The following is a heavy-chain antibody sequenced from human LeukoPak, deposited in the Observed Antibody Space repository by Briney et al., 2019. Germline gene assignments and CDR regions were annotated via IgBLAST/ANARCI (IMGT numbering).Heavy chain of an antibody. J-gene: IGHJ4*02. CDR1: GSMFSSNW. CDR3: AKEGRSLQTY. Sequence: GGSLRLSCAASGSMFSSNWMSWVRLAPGKGLEWVANIKEDGTETYYVDSVKGRFTISRDNAKNSLYLQMNSLRVEDTAVYYCAKEGRSLQTYWGQGTLVTVSS. V-gene: IGHV3-7*03. D-gene: IGHD5-24*01. CDR2: IKEDGTET.